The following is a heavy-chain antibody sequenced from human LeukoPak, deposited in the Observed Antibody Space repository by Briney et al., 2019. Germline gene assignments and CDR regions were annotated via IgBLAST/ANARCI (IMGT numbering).Heavy chain of an antibody. CDR3: ASQFWWAAVTGTALDC. CDR2: IKEDGSEK. D-gene: IGHD6-19*01. V-gene: IGHV3-7*05. CDR1: GFTFSSYG. J-gene: IGHJ4*02. Sequence: GGSLRLSCAASGFTFSSYGMHWVRQAPGKGLEWVANIKEDGSEKYYVDSVKGRFTISRDNAKNSLYLQLNSLRAEDTAVYYCASQFWWAAVTGTALDCWGQGTLVTVSS.